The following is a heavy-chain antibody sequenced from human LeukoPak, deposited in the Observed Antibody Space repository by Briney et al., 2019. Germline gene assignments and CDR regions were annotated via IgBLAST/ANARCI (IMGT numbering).Heavy chain of an antibody. J-gene: IGHJ4*02. Sequence: KPSETLSLTCTVSGGSISRYYWSWIRQPPGTGLEWIGYIYYTGRADYNPSLKSRVSMSVGTSKNQFSLRVNSMTAADTAVYYCARGDFWSGAPTDWGQGTLVTVSS. D-gene: IGHD3-3*01. V-gene: IGHV4-59*01. CDR2: IYYTGRA. CDR1: GGSISRYY. CDR3: ARGDFWSGAPTD.